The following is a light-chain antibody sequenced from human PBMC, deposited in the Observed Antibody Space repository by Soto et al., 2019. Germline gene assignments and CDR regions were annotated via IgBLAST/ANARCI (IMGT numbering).Light chain of an antibody. CDR3: QRYNVWPLT. J-gene: IGKJ4*01. Sequence: EIVMTQSPATLSVSPGERATLSCRASQSVSSNLAWYQQKPGQTPKLLIYVASTRATGIPARFSCSGSWTEFTLTISSLQSEEFAVCYCQRYNVWPLTFGGGTKV. CDR1: QSVSSN. CDR2: VAS. V-gene: IGKV3-15*01.